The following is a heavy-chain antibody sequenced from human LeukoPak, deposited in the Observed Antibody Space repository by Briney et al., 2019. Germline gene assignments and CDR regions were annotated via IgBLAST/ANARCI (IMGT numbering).Heavy chain of an antibody. CDR2: ISGSGGST. CDR1: GFTFSSYA. V-gene: IGHV3-23*01. Sequence: PGGSLRLSCAASGFTFSSYAMSWVRQAPGKGLEWVSAISGSGGSTYYADSVKGRFTISRDNSKNTLYLQMNSLRAEDTAVYYCAKAGDFGVVILSHYYMDVWGKGTTVTVSS. CDR3: AKAGDFGVVILSHYYMDV. D-gene: IGHD3-3*01. J-gene: IGHJ6*03.